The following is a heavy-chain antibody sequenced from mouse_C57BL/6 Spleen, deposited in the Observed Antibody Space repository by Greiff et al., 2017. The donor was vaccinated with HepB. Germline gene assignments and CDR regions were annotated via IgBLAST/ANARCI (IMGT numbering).Heavy chain of an antibody. D-gene: IGHD2-2*01. CDR3: ARKSQGGLPLEAMDY. V-gene: IGHV2-9-1*01. CDR1: GFSLTSYA. CDR2: IWTGGGT. J-gene: IGHJ4*01. Sequence: QVQLQQSGPGLVAPSQSLSITCTVSGFSLTSYAISWVRQPPGKGLEWLGVIWTGGGTNYNSALKSRLSISKDNSKSQVFLKMNSLQTDDTARYYCARKSQGGLPLEAMDYWGQGTSVTVSS.